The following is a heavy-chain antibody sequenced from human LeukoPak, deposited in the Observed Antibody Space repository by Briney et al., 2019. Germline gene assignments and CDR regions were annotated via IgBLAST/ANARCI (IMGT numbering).Heavy chain of an antibody. CDR3: ARNLYRTDMGIDY. Sequence: PSETLSLTCTVSGGSISSGAYYWSWIRQHPGKGLEWIGYIYYSGNTYYNPSLKSRVTISVDTSKNQFSLKLTSVTAADTAMYYCARNLYRTDMGIDYWGQGTLVTVSS. CDR1: GGSISSGAYY. V-gene: IGHV4-31*03. CDR2: IYYSGNT. J-gene: IGHJ4*02. D-gene: IGHD3-16*02.